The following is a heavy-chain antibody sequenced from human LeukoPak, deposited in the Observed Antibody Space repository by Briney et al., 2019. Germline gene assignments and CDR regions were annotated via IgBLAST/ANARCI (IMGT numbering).Heavy chain of an antibody. D-gene: IGHD3-22*01. CDR3: AKDAACPYYYDSSGYFGFPVDY. V-gene: IGHV3-23*01. Sequence: TGGSLRLSCAASGFTFSSYAMSWVRQAPGKGLEWVSAISGSGGSTYYADSVKGRFTISRDNSKNTLYLQMNSLRAEDTAVYYCAKDAACPYYYDSSGYFGFPVDYWGQGTLVTVSS. J-gene: IGHJ4*02. CDR2: ISGSGGST. CDR1: GFTFSSYA.